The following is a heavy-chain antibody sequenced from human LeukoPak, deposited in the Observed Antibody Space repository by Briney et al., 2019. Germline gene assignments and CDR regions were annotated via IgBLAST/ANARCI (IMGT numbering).Heavy chain of an antibody. CDR3: ARDWSSTPPDY. Sequence: QPGGSLRLSCAASGFTVSSNYMSWVRQAPGKGLEWVSVIYSGGSTYYADSVKGRFTISRDNFKNTLYLQMNSLRAEDTAVYYCARDWSSTPPDYWGQGTLVTVSS. D-gene: IGHD2-2*01. CDR2: IYSGGST. J-gene: IGHJ4*02. CDR1: GFTVSSNY. V-gene: IGHV3-66*01.